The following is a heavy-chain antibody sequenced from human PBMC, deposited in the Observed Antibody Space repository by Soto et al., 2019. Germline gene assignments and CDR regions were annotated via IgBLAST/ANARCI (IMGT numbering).Heavy chain of an antibody. V-gene: IGHV2-5*02. CDR1: GLSLRTTGVG. CDR2: LYWDDDK. CDR3: VQSRCGGDCLGIYSSHAYNGLDV. D-gene: IGHD2-21*02. Sequence: QVTLKESGPTLVKPTQTLTLTCTVSGLSLRTTGVGVGWVRQPPGKALEWLALLYWDDDKRYSPSLRSRLTIATDISEKQVVLTMTNMDTVDTATYYCVQSRCGGDCLGIYSSHAYNGLDVWGQGTTVTVSS. J-gene: IGHJ6*02.